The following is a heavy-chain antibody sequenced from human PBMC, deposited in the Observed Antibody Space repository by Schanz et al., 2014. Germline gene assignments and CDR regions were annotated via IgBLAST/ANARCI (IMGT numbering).Heavy chain of an antibody. CDR3: ARDAADFYDSLTEEDY. V-gene: IGHV1-18*01. D-gene: IGHD3-9*01. CDR1: GYTFTSYG. J-gene: IGHJ4*02. Sequence: QVQLVQSGAEVKKPGASVKVSCKDSGYTFTSYGISWVRQAPGQGLEWMGWISVYNHNKEYDQKFQGRVTMTTDTSTSTAYMALTDLRSDDTAVYYCARDAADFYDSLTEEDYWGQGTLVTVSS. CDR2: ISVYNHNK.